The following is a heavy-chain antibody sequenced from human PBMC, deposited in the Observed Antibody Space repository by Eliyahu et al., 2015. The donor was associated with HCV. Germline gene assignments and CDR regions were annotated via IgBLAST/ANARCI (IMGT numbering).Heavy chain of an antibody. CDR1: GFTFSGSS. Sequence: EVPLVESGGGLVQPGGSLKLSCAVSGFTFSGSSIHWVHQASGKGLEWVGRIRSKANNYATAYAASVKGRFTFSRDDSKNTAYLQMNSLKTEDTAVYYCTRHNNDWAFDYWGQGTLVTVSS. CDR3: TRHNNDWAFDY. D-gene: IGHD3-9*01. CDR2: IRSKANNYAT. J-gene: IGHJ4*02. V-gene: IGHV3-73*02.